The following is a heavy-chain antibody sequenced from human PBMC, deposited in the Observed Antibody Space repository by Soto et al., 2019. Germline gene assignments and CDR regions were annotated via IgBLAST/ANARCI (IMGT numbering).Heavy chain of an antibody. V-gene: IGHV4-59*08. Sequence: ASETLSLTCTVSGGSISNYYWSWIRQPPGRGLEWIGHIFYSGSTNYNPALKSRVTISVDTSKSQFSLKLSSVTAADTAVYYCAAGGGLPRYEWGQGTLVTVSS. CDR1: GGSISNYY. CDR3: AAGGGLPRYE. J-gene: IGHJ4*02. D-gene: IGHD5-12*01. CDR2: IFYSGST.